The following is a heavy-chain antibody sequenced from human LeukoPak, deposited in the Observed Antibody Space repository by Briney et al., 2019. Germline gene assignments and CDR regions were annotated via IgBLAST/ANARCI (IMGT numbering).Heavy chain of an antibody. D-gene: IGHD3-10*01. J-gene: IGHJ5*02. CDR2: LNTDGDST. Sequence: GGSLRLSCAASGFSFSSYRMHWVPQAPGKGPVWFSHLNTDGDSTNYADSVKGRFTISRDNAKNSLYLQMNSLRAEDTAVYYCAREKEVLLWFGELSDWFDPWGQGTLVTVSS. V-gene: IGHV3-74*01. CDR3: AREKEVLLWFGELSDWFDP. CDR1: GFSFSSYR.